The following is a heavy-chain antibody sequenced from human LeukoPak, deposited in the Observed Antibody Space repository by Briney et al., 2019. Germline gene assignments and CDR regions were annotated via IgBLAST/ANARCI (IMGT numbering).Heavy chain of an antibody. J-gene: IGHJ6*02. V-gene: IGHV1-69*04. CDR1: GGTFSSYA. CDR3: ARVWGSTEWFGACSRYYYYGMDV. CDR2: IIPILGIA. D-gene: IGHD3-10*01. Sequence: GASVKVSCKASGGTFSSYAISWVRQAPGQGLEWMGRIIPILGIANYAQKFQGRVTITADKSTSTAYMELSSLRSEDTAVYYCARVWGSTEWFGACSRYYYYGMDVWGQGTTVTVSS.